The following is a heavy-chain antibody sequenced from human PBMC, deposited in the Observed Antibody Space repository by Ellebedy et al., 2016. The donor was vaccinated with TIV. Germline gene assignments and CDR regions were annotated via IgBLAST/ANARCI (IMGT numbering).Heavy chain of an antibody. Sequence: GGSLRLXCAASGFTFSSYAMSWVRQAPGKGLEWVSAISGSGGSTYYADSVKGRFTISRDNSKNTLYLQMNGLRAEDTAVYYCAKDLDEVAGTYYYYGMDVWGQGTTVTVSS. J-gene: IGHJ6*02. D-gene: IGHD6-19*01. CDR2: ISGSGGST. CDR3: AKDLDEVAGTYYYYGMDV. CDR1: GFTFSSYA. V-gene: IGHV3-23*01.